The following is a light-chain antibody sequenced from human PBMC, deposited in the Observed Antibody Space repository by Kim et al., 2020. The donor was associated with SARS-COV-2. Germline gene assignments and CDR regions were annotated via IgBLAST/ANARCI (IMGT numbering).Light chain of an antibody. Sequence: ASVGDRVTITCRAGQTIRTWLAWYQQKPGKAPNLLIYLASTLESGVPSRFIGSGSGTEFTLTIDGLQPDDFATYFCQHDSRFPFTFGEGTKLEI. CDR3: QHDSRFPFT. CDR2: LAS. V-gene: IGKV1-5*03. CDR1: QTIRTW. J-gene: IGKJ2*01.